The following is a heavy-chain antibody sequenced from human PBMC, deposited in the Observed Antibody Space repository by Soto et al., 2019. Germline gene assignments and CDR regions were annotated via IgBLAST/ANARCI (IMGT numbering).Heavy chain of an antibody. J-gene: IGHJ6*02. D-gene: IGHD3-3*01. V-gene: IGHV3-30*18. Sequence: GGSLRLSCAASGFTFSSYGMHWVRQAPGKGLEWVAVISYDGSNKYYADSVKGRFTISRDNSKNTLYLQMNSPRAEDTAVYYCAKDHFPSITIFGVVSDYYYYGMDVWGQGTTVTV. CDR1: GFTFSSYG. CDR2: ISYDGSNK. CDR3: AKDHFPSITIFGVVSDYYYYGMDV.